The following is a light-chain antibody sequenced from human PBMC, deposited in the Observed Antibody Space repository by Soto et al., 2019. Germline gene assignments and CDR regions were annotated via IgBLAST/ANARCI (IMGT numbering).Light chain of an antibody. CDR1: SSNIGSNY. CDR2: SNH. Sequence: QSVLTQPPSASGTPGQRVTISCSGSSSNIGSNYVYLYQQLPGTAPQLLIYSNHQRPLEVPDRFPGSKSGTSASLAISGLRSEDEADYYCAAWDDSLSGRGVFGGGTKVTVL. J-gene: IGLJ2*01. CDR3: AAWDDSLSGRGV. V-gene: IGLV1-47*02.